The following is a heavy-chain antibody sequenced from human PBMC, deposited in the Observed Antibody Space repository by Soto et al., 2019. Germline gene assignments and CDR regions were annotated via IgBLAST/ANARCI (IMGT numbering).Heavy chain of an antibody. Sequence: QVQLVQSGAEVRQPASSVKVSCKTSGGTFSSYAISWVRQAPGQGLEWMGGTVPIVDTSTYAQKFQGRVTTXAXXSTTPASMPPRTLTSAATAIYYCVRVIAIPGPPDHWGPGTLFTFSS. CDR2: TVPIVDTS. CDR1: GGTFSSYA. CDR3: VRVIAIPGPPDH. V-gene: IGHV1-69*12. J-gene: IGHJ4*02.